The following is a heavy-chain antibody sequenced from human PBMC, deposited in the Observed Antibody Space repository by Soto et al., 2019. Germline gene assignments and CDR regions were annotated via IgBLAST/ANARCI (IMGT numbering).Heavy chain of an antibody. J-gene: IGHJ4*02. D-gene: IGHD1-20*01. CDR1: YGSISGYF. V-gene: IGHV4-59*01. CDR2: IHYTDTT. Sequence: SETLSLTCSVAYGSISGYFWSWIRQPPGNGLYCIGYIHYTDTTSXXPSLKSRXXMSLDRSKNHXSLRLTSVTAAYTAFXYCARGASNWSWKFDYWVQGILVTVSS. CDR3: ARGASNWSWKFDY.